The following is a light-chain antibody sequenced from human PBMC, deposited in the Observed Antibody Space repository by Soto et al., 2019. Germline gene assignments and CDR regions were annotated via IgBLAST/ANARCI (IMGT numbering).Light chain of an antibody. CDR3: SSYSSNSTYV. V-gene: IGLV2-14*01. CDR1: SSDVGGYNY. Sequence: QSALTQPASVSGSPGQSITIYCTGTSSDVGGYNYVSWYQQHPGKAPKLMIYEVSNRPSGVSNRFSGYKSDNTASLTISGLQAGDEADYYCSSYSSNSTYVFGTGTKVTVL. J-gene: IGLJ1*01. CDR2: EVS.